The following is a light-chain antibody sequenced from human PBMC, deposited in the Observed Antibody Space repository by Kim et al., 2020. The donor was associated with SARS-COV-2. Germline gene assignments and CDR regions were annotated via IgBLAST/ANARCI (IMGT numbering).Light chain of an antibody. V-gene: IGLV3-21*04. CDR1: NLASKS. CDR3: QVWDSGSDHHV. CDR2: YDT. J-gene: IGLJ1*01. Sequence: SYELTQPPSVSLAPGKTARITCWGNNLASKSVHWYQQKPGLAPVLVLYYDTDRPSGIPERFSGSISGNTATLTISGVEAGDEADYYCQVWDSGSDHHVFGPGNKVTVL.